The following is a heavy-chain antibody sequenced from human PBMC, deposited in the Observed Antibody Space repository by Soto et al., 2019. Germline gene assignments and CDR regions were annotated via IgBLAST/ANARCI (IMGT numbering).Heavy chain of an antibody. CDR3: AGLLPYQRSGYHLAY. D-gene: IGHD3-22*01. J-gene: IGHJ4*02. CDR1: GGSISSTSSY. CDR2: IYYLGNT. V-gene: IGHV4-39*01. Sequence: ETLSLTCTVSGGSISSTSSYWGWIRQPPGKGLEWVGSIYYLGNTYYNPSLGSRVTISVDTSKNQFSLKLSSVTAADTAVFYCAGLLPYQRSGYHLAYWGQGTLVTVSS.